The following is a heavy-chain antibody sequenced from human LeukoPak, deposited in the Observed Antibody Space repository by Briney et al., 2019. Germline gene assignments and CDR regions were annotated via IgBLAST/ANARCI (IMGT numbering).Heavy chain of an antibody. CDR1: GFTFSDYY. D-gene: IGHD4-17*01. CDR2: ISSSGRTK. J-gene: IGHJ3*02. CDR3: ARVNGDYVAIDI. Sequence: GGSLRLSCAASGFTFSDYYMSWIRQAPGKGLEWVSYISSSGRTKYYADSVKGRFTISRDNAKNSVYLEMNSLRGEDTALYYCARVNGDYVAIDIWGQGTMVTVSS. V-gene: IGHV3-11*04.